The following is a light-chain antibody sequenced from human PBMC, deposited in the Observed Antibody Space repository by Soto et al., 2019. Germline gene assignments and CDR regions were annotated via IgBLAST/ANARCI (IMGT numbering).Light chain of an antibody. Sequence: QSVLTQPASVSGSPGQSITISCTGPSSDVGAYNYVSWFQQHPGKAPKLMIYDVSNRPSGVSNRFSGSKSGNTASLTISGLQAEDEADYYCCSYTTSSTYVFGIGTKVTVL. CDR1: SSDVGAYNY. J-gene: IGLJ1*01. V-gene: IGLV2-14*01. CDR2: DVS. CDR3: CSYTTSSTYV.